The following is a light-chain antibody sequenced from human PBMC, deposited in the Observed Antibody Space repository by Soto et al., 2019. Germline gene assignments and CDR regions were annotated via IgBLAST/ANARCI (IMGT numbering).Light chain of an antibody. CDR3: RQYGSSPPYT. CDR2: GAS. CDR1: QSVSSSY. J-gene: IGKJ2*01. Sequence: EIVLTQSPGTLSLSPGERATLSCRASQSVSSSYLAWYQQKPGQAPRLLIYGASSRATGITDRFSGSGSGTEFTLTISRLEPEDFAVYYCRQYGSSPPYTFGQGTKLEIK. V-gene: IGKV3-20*01.